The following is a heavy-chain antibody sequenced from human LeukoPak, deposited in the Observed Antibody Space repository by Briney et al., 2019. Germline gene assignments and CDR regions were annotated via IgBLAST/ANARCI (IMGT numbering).Heavy chain of an antibody. CDR3: ARDSITGTTGGAY. CDR2: INPSGGST. CDR1: GYTFTSYG. D-gene: IGHD1-7*01. V-gene: IGHV1-46*01. Sequence: ASVKVSCKASGYTFTSYGISWVRQAPGQGLEWMGIINPSGGSTSYAQKFQGRVTMTRDTSTSTVYMELSSLRSEDTAVYYCARDSITGTTGGAYWGQGTLVTVSS. J-gene: IGHJ4*02.